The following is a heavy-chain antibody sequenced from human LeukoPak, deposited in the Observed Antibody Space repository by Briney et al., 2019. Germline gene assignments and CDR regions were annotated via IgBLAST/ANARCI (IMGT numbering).Heavy chain of an antibody. CDR3: ISPRRDGYNYVY. V-gene: IGHV3-73*01. CDR1: GFTFSGSA. D-gene: IGHD5-24*01. Sequence: GGSLRLSCAASGFTFSGSAMHWVRQASGKGLEWVGRIRSKANSYATAYSASVKGRFTISRDESKNTAYLQMNSLKTEDTAVYYCISPRRDGYNYVYWGQGTLVTVSS. J-gene: IGHJ4*02. CDR2: IRSKANSYAT.